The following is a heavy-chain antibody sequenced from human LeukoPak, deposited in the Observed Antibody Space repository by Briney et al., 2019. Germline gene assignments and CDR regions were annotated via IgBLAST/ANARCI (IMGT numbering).Heavy chain of an antibody. V-gene: IGHV3-33*01. Sequence: GGSLRLSCAASGFTSSSYGMHWVRQAPGKGLEWVAVIWYDGSNKYYADSVKGRFTISRDNSKNTLYLQMNSLRAEDTAVYYCARDDRPLGYYYGMDVWGQGTTVTVSS. D-gene: IGHD3-16*01. J-gene: IGHJ6*02. CDR1: GFTSSSYG. CDR2: IWYDGSNK. CDR3: ARDDRPLGYYYGMDV.